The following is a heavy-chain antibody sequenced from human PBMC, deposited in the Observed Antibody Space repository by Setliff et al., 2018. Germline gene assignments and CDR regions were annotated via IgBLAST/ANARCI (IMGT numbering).Heavy chain of an antibody. D-gene: IGHD2-15*01. CDR1: GGTFTNYA. CDR3: ATERGLVVSATDYYYYMDV. J-gene: IGHJ6*03. CDR2: INPIFGTA. Sequence: SVKVSCKASGGTFTNYAINWVRQAPGQGLEWMGGINPIFGTADYTQNFQGRVTITTDESTSTAYMELSSLRSEDTAIYYCATERGLVVSATDYYYYMDVWGKGTTVTVS. V-gene: IGHV1-69*05.